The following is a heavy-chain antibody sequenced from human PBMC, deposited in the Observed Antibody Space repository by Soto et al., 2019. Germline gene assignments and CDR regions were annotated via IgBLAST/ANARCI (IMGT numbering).Heavy chain of an antibody. CDR1: GYTFTGYY. CDR3: ARGIRGTKTNAESKGYSMGV. V-gene: IGHV1-2*04. J-gene: IGHJ6*02. D-gene: IGHD1-7*01. CDR2: INPNSGGT. Sequence: QVQLVQSGAEVKKPGASVKVSCKASGYTFTGYYMHWVRQAPGQGLEWMGWINPNSGGTNYAQKFKDWINMKRDKSISTDYMELSRLRSDDTAVYYCARGIRGTKTNAESKGYSMGVWGQGTTVTVSS.